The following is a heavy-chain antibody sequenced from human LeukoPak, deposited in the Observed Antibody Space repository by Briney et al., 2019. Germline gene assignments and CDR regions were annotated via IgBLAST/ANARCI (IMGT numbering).Heavy chain of an antibody. D-gene: IGHD3-3*01. CDR2: IYSGGST. CDR1: GFTVSSNY. V-gene: IGHV3-66*01. J-gene: IGHJ5*02. CDR3: ATDNLNYDFWSGYYKGWFDP. Sequence: GGSLRLSCAASGFTVSSNYMSWVRQAPGKGLEWVSVIYSGGSTYYADSVKGRFTISRDNSKNTLYLQMNSLRAEDTAVYYCATDNLNYDFWSGYYKGWFDPWGQGTLVTVSS.